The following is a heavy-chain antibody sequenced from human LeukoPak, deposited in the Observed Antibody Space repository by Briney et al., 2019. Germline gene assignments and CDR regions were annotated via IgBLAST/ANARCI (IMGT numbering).Heavy chain of an antibody. CDR2: INPEGGET. Sequence: ASVKVSCKASGYTLTGLYMHWVRQAPGQGLEWMGRINPEGGETNYAQKFQGRVTMTEDTSTDTAYMELSSLRSEDTAVYYCATVRRYCGGDCTLGYYFDYWGQGTLVTVSS. CDR3: ATVRRYCGGDCTLGYYFDY. D-gene: IGHD2-21*02. CDR1: GYTLTGLY. V-gene: IGHV1-24*01. J-gene: IGHJ4*02.